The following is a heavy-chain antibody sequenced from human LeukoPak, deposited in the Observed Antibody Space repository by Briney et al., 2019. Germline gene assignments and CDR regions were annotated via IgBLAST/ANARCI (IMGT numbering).Heavy chain of an antibody. CDR1: GGSFSGYY. Sequence: SETLSLTYAVYGGSFSGYYWGWIRQPPGKGLEWIGSIYHSGSTYYNPSLKSRVTISVDTSKNQFSLKLSSVTAADTAAYYCARDPKVSYYDFWSGYFANWFDPWGQGTLVTVSS. J-gene: IGHJ5*02. D-gene: IGHD3-3*01. CDR3: ARDPKVSYYDFWSGYFANWFDP. V-gene: IGHV4-38-2*02. CDR2: IYHSGST.